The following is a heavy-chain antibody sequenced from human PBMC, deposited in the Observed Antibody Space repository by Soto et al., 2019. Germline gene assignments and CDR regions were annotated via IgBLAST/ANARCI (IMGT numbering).Heavy chain of an antibody. CDR1: GGSISSYY. CDR3: ASHNPRGDYYYYGMDV. J-gene: IGHJ6*02. Sequence: KTSETLSLSCTVSGGSISSYYWSWIRQPAGKGLEWIGRIYTSGSTNYNPSLKSRVTMSVDTSKNQFSLKLSSVTAADTAVYYCASHNPRGDYYYYGMDVWGQGTTVTAP. CDR2: IYTSGST. V-gene: IGHV4-4*07. D-gene: IGHD1-20*01.